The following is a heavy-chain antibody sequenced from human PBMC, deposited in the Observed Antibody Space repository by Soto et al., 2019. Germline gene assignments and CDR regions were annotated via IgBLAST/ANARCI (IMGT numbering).Heavy chain of an antibody. CDR1: GYTFTSYG. CDR3: ARSGAYCTSITCLFDSF. CDR2: ISAYNGDT. D-gene: IGHD2-8*01. J-gene: IGHJ4*02. Sequence: QAQLEQSGGEVKKPGASVKVSCRASGYTFTSYGYAWVRQAPGQGLEWMGWISAYNGDTNYAQKFQDRVTLTTDTSTTTAHMELRNLGSDDTAVYYCARSGAYCTSITCLFDSFWGLGTLVTVSS. V-gene: IGHV1-18*01.